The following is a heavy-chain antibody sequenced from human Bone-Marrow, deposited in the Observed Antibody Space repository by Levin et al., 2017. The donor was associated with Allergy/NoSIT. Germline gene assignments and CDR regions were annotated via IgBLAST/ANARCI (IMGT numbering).Heavy chain of an antibody. J-gene: IGHJ4*02. Sequence: SETLSLICSVSGGSISTSNYYWGWVRQPPEKGLQWIGSIYYAGRTYFEPSLKSRVSMSVDTSKNQFSLELKSMTAADTAVYFCARLEKDTTRLIHNRRRPPTERTDDLADWGQGLMVTVSS. CDR1: GGSISTSNYY. CDR3: ARLEKDTTRLIHNRRRPPTERTDDLAD. CDR2: IYYAGRT. V-gene: IGHV4-39*01. D-gene: IGHD1-14*01.